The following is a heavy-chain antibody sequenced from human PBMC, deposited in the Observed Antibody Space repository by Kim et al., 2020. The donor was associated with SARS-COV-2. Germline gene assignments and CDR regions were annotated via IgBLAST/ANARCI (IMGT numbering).Heavy chain of an antibody. CDR3: ARDRIGYCSSTSCSLHFDY. Sequence: SETLSLTCTVSGGSINSYSWSWIRQPPGKGLEWIGYIYYSGSTNYNPSLKSRVTISVDTSRNQFSLKLSSVTAADTAVYYCARDRIGYCSSTSCSLHFDYWGQRTLVPVSS. V-gene: IGHV4-59*01. J-gene: IGHJ4*02. CDR1: GGSINSYS. CDR2: IYYSGST. D-gene: IGHD2-2*01.